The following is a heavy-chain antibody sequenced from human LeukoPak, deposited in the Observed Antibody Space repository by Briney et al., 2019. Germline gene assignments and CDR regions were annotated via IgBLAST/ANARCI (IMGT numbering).Heavy chain of an antibody. J-gene: IGHJ4*02. CDR3: ARDTHDSSDYYFDY. Sequence: GGSLRLSCAASGFTFSSYAMHWVRQAPGRGLEWVAVISYDGSNKYYADSVKGRFTISRDNSKNTLYLQMNSLRAEDTAVYYCARDTHDSSDYYFDYWGQGTLVTVSS. CDR2: ISYDGSNK. V-gene: IGHV3-30-3*01. D-gene: IGHD3-22*01. CDR1: GFTFSSYA.